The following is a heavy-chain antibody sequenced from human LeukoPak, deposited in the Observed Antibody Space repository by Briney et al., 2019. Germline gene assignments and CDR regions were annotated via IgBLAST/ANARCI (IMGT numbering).Heavy chain of an antibody. D-gene: IGHD3-22*01. CDR1: GGSVSSGSYY. CDR3: ARGPYYYDSSGCAYYYYGMDV. CDR2: IYYSGST. J-gene: IGHJ6*02. V-gene: IGHV4-61*01. Sequence: PSETLSLTCTVSGGSVSSGSYYWSWIRQPPGKGLEWIGYIYYSGSTNYNPSLKSRVTISVDTSKNQFSLKLSSVTAADTAVYYCARGPYYYDSSGCAYYYYGMDVWGQGTTVTVSS.